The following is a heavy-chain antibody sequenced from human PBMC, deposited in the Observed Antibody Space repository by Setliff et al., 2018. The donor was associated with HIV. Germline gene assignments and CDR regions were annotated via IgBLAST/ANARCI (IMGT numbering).Heavy chain of an antibody. D-gene: IGHD1-26*01. CDR2: IYFSGRT. V-gene: IGHV4-39*01. CDR3: ATSEWELIDFDY. J-gene: IGHJ4*02. CDR1: GGSISSSSYY. Sequence: PSETLSLTCTVFGGSISSSSYYWGWIRQPPGKGLEWIGSIYFSGRTYYNPSLKSRVTMSVDTSKHQFSLNLNSVTAADTAVYFCATSEWELIDFDYWDQGTLVTVSS.